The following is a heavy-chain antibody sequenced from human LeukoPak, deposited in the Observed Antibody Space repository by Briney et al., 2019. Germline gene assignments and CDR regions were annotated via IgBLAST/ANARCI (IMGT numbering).Heavy chain of an antibody. CDR3: ARGDTYYYDSAHAFDI. J-gene: IGHJ3*02. D-gene: IGHD3-22*01. CDR1: GGSISSYY. CDR2: IYTSGST. V-gene: IGHV4-4*07. Sequence: PSETLSLTCTVSGGSISSYYWSWIRQPAGKGLEWIGRIYTSGSTNYNPSLKSRVTMSVDTSKNQFSLKLSSVTAADTAVHYCARGDTYYYDSAHAFDIWGQGTMVTVSS.